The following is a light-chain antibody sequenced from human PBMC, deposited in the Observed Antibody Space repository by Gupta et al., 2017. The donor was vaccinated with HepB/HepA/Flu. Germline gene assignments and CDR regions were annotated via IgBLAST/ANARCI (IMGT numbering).Light chain of an antibody. CDR1: SGHSSYA. CDR2: VNSDGSH. J-gene: IGLJ2*01. Sequence: QLVLPPSPSASASLGASVNLTCTLSSGHSSYAIAWHQQQPEKGPQFLMKVNSDGSHSQGDGIPDGFSGSSSGTAPYLTLARRRAGDEDDDYGQTGGTGIHFGGGTKLTVL. V-gene: IGLV4-69*02. CDR3: QTGGTGIH.